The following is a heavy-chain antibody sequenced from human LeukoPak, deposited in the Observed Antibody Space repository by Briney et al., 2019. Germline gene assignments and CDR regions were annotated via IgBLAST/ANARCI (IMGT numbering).Heavy chain of an antibody. J-gene: IGHJ4*02. Sequence: PSETLSLTCTVSGGSISSYYWSWIRQPPGKGMEWIGYIYYSGSTNYNPSLKSRVTISVDTSKNQFSLKLSSVTAADTAVYYCAGRDMVPDYWGQGTLVTVSS. CDR3: AGRDMVPDY. CDR1: GGSISSYY. CDR2: IYYSGST. V-gene: IGHV4-59*01. D-gene: IGHD3-10*01.